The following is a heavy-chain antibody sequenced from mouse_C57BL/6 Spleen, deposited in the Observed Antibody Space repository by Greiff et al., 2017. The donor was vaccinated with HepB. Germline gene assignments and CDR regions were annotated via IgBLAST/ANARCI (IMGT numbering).Heavy chain of an antibody. D-gene: IGHD4-1*01. CDR3: AREGLGHY. V-gene: IGHV1-61*01. Sequence: QVQLQQPGAELVRPGSSVKLSCKASGYTFPSYWMDWVKQRPGQGLEWIGNIYPSDSETHYNQKFKDKATLTVDKSSSTAYMQLSSLTSEDSAVYYCAREGLGHYWGQGTTLTVSS. CDR2: IYPSDSET. J-gene: IGHJ2*01. CDR1: GYTFPSYW.